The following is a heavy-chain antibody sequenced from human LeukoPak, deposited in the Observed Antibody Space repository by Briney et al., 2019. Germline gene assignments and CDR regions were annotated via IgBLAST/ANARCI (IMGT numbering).Heavy chain of an antibody. CDR1: GFTFSSYA. CDR3: AKGGDYDILTGYYNPPFDY. J-gene: IGHJ4*02. Sequence: GGSLRLSCAASGFTFSSYAMSWVRQAPGKGLEWVSAISGSGGSTYYADSVKGRFTISRDNSKNTLYLQLNSLRAEHTAVYYCAKGGDYDILTGYYNPPFDYWGQGTLVTVSS. D-gene: IGHD3-9*01. V-gene: IGHV3-23*01. CDR2: ISGSGGST.